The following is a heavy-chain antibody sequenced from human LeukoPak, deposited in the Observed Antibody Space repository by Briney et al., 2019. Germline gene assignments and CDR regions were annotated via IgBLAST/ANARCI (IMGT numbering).Heavy chain of an antibody. Sequence: GGSLRLACAASGFTFSTYAMHWVRQAPGRGLEWVTVISYDGSIKYYADSVKGRFTISRDNSKNTVYLQMHSLRDEDTAVYYCAKGGEMATIEESDYWGQGNLVTVSS. CDR1: GFTFSTYA. CDR3: AKGGEMATIEESDY. D-gene: IGHD5-24*01. CDR2: ISYDGSIK. J-gene: IGHJ4*02. V-gene: IGHV3-30*18.